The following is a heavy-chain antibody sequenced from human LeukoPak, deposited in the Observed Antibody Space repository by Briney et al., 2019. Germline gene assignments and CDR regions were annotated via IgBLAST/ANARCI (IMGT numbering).Heavy chain of an antibody. CDR3: ASQRYSSSWYLGTPAFAFDY. J-gene: IGHJ4*02. D-gene: IGHD6-13*01. V-gene: IGHV4-4*07. Sequence: PSETLSLTCVVSGDSINYDYWSWVRQPAGKGLEWIGRIYPSGSINYNPSLKSRVTMSVDTSKNQVSLKLNSVTAADTAVYYCASQRYSSSWYLGTPAFAFDYWGQGTLVTVSS. CDR1: GDSINYDY. CDR2: IYPSGSI.